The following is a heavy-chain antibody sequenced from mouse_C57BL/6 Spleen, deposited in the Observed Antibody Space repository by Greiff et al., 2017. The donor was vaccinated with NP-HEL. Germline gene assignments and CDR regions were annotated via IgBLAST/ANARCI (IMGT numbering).Heavy chain of an antibody. CDR1: GYTFTSYT. CDR2: INPSSGYT. J-gene: IGHJ3*01. Sequence: VQLQQSGAELARPGASVKMSCKASGYTFTSYTMHWVKQRPGQGLEWIGYINPSSGYTKYNQKFKDKATLTADKSSSTAYMQLSSLTSEDSAVYYCARYYEYDVGAFAYWGQGTLVTVSA. V-gene: IGHV1-4*01. CDR3: ARYYEYDVGAFAY. D-gene: IGHD2-4*01.